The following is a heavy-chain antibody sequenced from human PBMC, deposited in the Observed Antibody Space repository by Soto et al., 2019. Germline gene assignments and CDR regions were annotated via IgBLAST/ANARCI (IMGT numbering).Heavy chain of an antibody. CDR1: GYTFTGYH. CDR3: ARDRRFYDSGSYDIANDAFDV. CDR2: FNPNSGGT. J-gene: IGHJ3*01. V-gene: IGHV1-2*02. D-gene: IGHD3-22*01. Sequence: ASVKVSCKASGYTFTGYHMHWVRQAPGQGLEWMGWFNPNSGGTNYEQKFQGRVTMTRDTSISTAYMEVIRLRPVDTAVYYCARDRRFYDSGSYDIANDAFDVWGQGTMVTVAS.